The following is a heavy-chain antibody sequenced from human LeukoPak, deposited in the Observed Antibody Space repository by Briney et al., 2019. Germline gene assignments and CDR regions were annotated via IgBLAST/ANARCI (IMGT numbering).Heavy chain of an antibody. CDR3: ARKRPNYFDY. V-gene: IGHV3-7*01. Sequence: GGSLRLSCTASGFTFGDYAMSWIRQAPGKGPEWVANINLDGSQKYYVDSVKGRFTISRDNAENSLYLQMNSLRAEDTALYYCARKRPNYFDYWGQGTLVTVSS. CDR1: GFTFGDYA. CDR2: INLDGSQK. J-gene: IGHJ4*02.